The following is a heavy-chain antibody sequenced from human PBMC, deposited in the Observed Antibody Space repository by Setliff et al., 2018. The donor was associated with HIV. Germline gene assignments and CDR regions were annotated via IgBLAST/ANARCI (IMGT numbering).Heavy chain of an antibody. J-gene: IGHJ6*02. D-gene: IGHD3-16*02. V-gene: IGHV1-8*01. Sequence: GASVKVSCNPSGQSFTNYVIHGLRRASGQGLEWMGWMNPKSGVSGSALKFHDRVTMTRDTSTLTLYMELSSLTSEDTAVYYCARAKAVGGVIITGGLDVWGQGTTVTVSS. CDR1: GQSFTNYV. CDR3: ARAKAVGGVIITGGLDV. CDR2: MNPKSGVS.